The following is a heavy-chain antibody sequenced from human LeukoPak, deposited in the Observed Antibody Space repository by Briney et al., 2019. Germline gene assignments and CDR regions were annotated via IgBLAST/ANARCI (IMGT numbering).Heavy chain of an antibody. CDR1: GDSISTYY. J-gene: IGHJ4*02. V-gene: IGHV4-59*01. Sequence: SETLSLTCTVSGDSISTYYWTWIRQPPGKGLEWIGYIYYSGSANYNPSLKSRVTISVDTSKNQFSLKLSSVTAADTAVYYCARAVRYSSGPLTDLLPYSFDYWGQGTLVTVSS. CDR2: IYYSGSA. D-gene: IGHD6-19*01. CDR3: ARAVRYSSGPLTDLLPYSFDY.